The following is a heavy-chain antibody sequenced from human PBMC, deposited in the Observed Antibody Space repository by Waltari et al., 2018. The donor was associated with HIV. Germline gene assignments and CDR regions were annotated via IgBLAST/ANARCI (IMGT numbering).Heavy chain of an antibody. CDR2: INHRRNT. CDR3: ARRALWLRPVYYFDY. Sequence: QVQLQQWGAGLLKPSETLSLTCAVYGEPFDGYYWSWIRQPPGKRLAWMGEINHRRNTNYSPSRKSRLTMSVDASKNQFSLNLKAVTAADTGGYDCARRALWLRPVYYFDYWGQGALVTVSS. CDR1: GEPFDGYY. D-gene: IGHD5-12*01. V-gene: IGHV4-34*01. J-gene: IGHJ4*02.